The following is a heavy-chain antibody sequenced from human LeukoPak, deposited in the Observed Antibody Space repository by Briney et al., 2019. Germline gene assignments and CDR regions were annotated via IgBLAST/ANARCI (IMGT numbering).Heavy chain of an antibody. Sequence: ASXKVSCKASGYTFTCYYMHWVRQAPGQGLEWMGRINPNSGGTNYAQKFRGRVTMTRDTSISTAYMELSTLRSDDTAVYYCARESYGLSLNYWGQGTLVTLSS. V-gene: IGHV1-2*06. D-gene: IGHD5-18*01. CDR2: INPNSGGT. J-gene: IGHJ4*02. CDR3: ARESYGLSLNY. CDR1: GYTFTCYY.